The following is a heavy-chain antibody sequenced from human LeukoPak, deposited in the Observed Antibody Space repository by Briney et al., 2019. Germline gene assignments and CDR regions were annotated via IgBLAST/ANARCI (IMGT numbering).Heavy chain of an antibody. J-gene: IGHJ5*02. V-gene: IGHV5-51*01. Sequence: GESLKISCKGSGYSFTSYWIGWVRQMPGKGLEWMGIIYPGDSDTRYSPSFQGQVTISADKSISTAYLQWSSLKASDTAMYYCALTTMVRGVFSWFDPWGQGTLVTVSS. D-gene: IGHD3-10*01. CDR3: ALTTMVRGVFSWFDP. CDR2: IYPGDSDT. CDR1: GYSFTSYW.